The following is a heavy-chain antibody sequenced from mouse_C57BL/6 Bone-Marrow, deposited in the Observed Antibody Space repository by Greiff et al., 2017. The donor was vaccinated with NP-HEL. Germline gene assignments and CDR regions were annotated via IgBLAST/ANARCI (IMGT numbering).Heavy chain of an antibody. CDR2: IDPETGGT. CDR1: GYTFTNYE. J-gene: IGHJ3*01. Sequence: SGAELVRPGASVTLSCKASGYTFTNYEMHWVKQTPVHGLEWIGAIDPETGGTAYNQKFKGKAILTADKSSSTAYMELRSLTSEDSAVYYCTRERTGRFAYWGQGTLVTVSA. D-gene: IGHD4-1*01. V-gene: IGHV1-15*01. CDR3: TRERTGRFAY.